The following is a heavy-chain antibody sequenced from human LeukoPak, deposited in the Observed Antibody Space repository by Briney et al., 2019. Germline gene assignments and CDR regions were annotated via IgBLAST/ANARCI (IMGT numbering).Heavy chain of an antibody. CDR3: PKDVIPYNFGLGWFDP. CDR1: GYTFTSYG. Sequence: ASVKVSCKASGYTFTSYGISWVRQAPGQGLEWMGWISAYNGNTNYAQKLQGRVTMTTDTSTSTAYMELRSLRSYHAAVFYCPKDVIPYNFGLGWFDPWGQGTLVPVSS. CDR2: ISAYNGNT. V-gene: IGHV1-18*01. D-gene: IGHD5-18*01. J-gene: IGHJ5*02.